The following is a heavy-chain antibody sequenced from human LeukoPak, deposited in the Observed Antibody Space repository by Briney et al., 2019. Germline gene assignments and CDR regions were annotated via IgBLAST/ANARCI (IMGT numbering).Heavy chain of an antibody. CDR1: GGSFSGYY. D-gene: IGHD5-12*01. Sequence: SETLSLTCAVYGGSFSGYYWSWIRQPPGKGLEWIGEINHSGSTNYNPSLKSRVTISVDTSKNQFSLKLSSVTAADTAVYYCARARGDKVYYYYYMDVWGKGTTVTVSS. V-gene: IGHV4-34*01. CDR3: ARARGDKVYYYYYMDV. J-gene: IGHJ6*03. CDR2: INHSGST.